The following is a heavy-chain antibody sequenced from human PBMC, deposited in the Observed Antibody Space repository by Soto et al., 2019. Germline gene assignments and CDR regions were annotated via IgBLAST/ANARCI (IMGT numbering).Heavy chain of an antibody. CDR1: GFTFSSYS. CDR3: ARVNRYAGATKYFDY. Sequence: PGGSLRLSCAASGFTFSSYSMNWVRQAPGKGLEWVSSISSSSSYIYYADSVKGRFTISRDNAKNSLYLQMNSLRAEDTAVYYCARVNRYAGATKYFDYWGQGTLVTVSS. D-gene: IGHD1-26*01. CDR2: ISSSSSYI. J-gene: IGHJ4*02. V-gene: IGHV3-21*01.